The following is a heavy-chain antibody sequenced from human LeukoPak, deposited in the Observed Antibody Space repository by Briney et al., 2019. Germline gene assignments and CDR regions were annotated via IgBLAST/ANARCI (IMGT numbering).Heavy chain of an antibody. CDR1: GFTFSSYA. J-gene: IGHJ6*02. CDR2: ISGSGGST. D-gene: IGHD3-3*01. V-gene: IGHV3-23*01. CDR3: AKDSRYDFWSGQDRYGMDV. Sequence: HAGGSLRLSCAASGFTFSSYAMSWVRQAPGKGLEWVSAISGSGGSTYYADSVKGRFTISRDNSKNTLYLQMNSLRAEDTAVYYCAKDSRYDFWSGQDRYGMDVWGQGTTVTVSS.